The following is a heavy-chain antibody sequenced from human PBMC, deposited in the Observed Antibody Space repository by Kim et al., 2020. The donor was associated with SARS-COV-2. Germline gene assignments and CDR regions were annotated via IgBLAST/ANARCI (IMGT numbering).Heavy chain of an antibody. CDR1: GGTFSSYA. V-gene: IGHV1-69*13. Sequence: SVKVSCKASGGTFSSYAISWVRQAPGQGLEWMGGIIPIFGTANYAQKFQGRVTITADESTSTAYMELSSLRSEDTAVYYCARDIGTPYYYGSGSYYNLYYYGMDVWGQGTTVTVSS. CDR3: ARDIGTPYYYGSGSYYNLYYYGMDV. D-gene: IGHD3-10*01. CDR2: IIPIFGTA. J-gene: IGHJ6*02.